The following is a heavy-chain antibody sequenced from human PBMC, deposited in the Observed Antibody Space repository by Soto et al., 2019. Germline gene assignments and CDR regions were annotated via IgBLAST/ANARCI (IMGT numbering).Heavy chain of an antibody. Sequence: GGSLRLSCAASGFTFRDCSLNWVRQAPGKGLEWVSSITSKSTYIYYADSVKGRFTISRDNAKSSLYLQMDSLRADDTAVYFCARSGVAALDSWGRGTLVTVSS. J-gene: IGHJ5*01. CDR2: ITSKSTYI. CDR3: ARSGVAALDS. V-gene: IGHV3-21*06. CDR1: GFTFRDCS. D-gene: IGHD2-8*01.